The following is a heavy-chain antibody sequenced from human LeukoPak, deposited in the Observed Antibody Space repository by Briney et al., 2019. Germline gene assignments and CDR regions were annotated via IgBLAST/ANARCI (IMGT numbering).Heavy chain of an antibody. V-gene: IGHV3-21*01. CDR2: ISINSSNI. Sequence: GGSLRLSCAASGFTFSSYSMNWVRQAPGKGLDWVSSISINSSNIYYADSVKGRFTISRDNAKNSLYLQMNSLRAEDTAVYYCASAAATYWYIDRGGRGSLVTVS. D-gene: IGHD1-26*01. CDR3: ASAAATYWYIDR. CDR1: GFTFSSYS. J-gene: IGHJ2*01.